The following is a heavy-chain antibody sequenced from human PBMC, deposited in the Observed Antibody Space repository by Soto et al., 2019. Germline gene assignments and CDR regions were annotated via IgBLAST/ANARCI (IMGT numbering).Heavy chain of an antibody. V-gene: IGHV4-39*01. J-gene: IGHJ3*02. Sequence: SETLSLTCTVSGGSISSSSYYWGWIRQPPGKGLEWIGSIYYSGSTYYNPSLKSRVTISVDTSKNQFSLKLSSVTAADTAVYYCARLLYYYESSGYGAFDIWGQGTMVTVSS. CDR1: GGSISSSSYY. D-gene: IGHD3-22*01. CDR2: IYYSGST. CDR3: ARLLYYYESSGYGAFDI.